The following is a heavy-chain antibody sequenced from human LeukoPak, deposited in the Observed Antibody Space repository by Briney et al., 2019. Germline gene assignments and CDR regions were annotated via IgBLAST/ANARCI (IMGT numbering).Heavy chain of an antibody. J-gene: IGHJ4*02. D-gene: IGHD6-13*01. Sequence: GGSLRLSCAASGFTFSSYGMHWVRQAPGKGLEWVAFIRYDGSNKYYADSVKGRFTISRDNSKNTLYPQMNSLRAEDTAVYYCAKDRWGPQQLVGGYFDYWGQGTLVTVSS. V-gene: IGHV3-30*02. CDR3: AKDRWGPQQLVGGYFDY. CDR2: IRYDGSNK. CDR1: GFTFSSYG.